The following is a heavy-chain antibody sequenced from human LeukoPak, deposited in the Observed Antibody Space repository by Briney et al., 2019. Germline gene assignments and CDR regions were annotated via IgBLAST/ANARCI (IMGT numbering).Heavy chain of an antibody. CDR2: IYYSGST. J-gene: IGHJ4*02. D-gene: IGHD3-22*01. Sequence: SETLSLTCTVSGGSISSYYWGWIRQPPGKGLEWIGSIYYSGSTYYNPSLKSRVTISVDTSKNQFSLKLSSVTAADTAVYYCARLPRMGYYDSSGYFLNMDYWGQGTLVTVSS. CDR1: GGSISSYY. CDR3: ARLPRMGYYDSSGYFLNMDY. V-gene: IGHV4-39*01.